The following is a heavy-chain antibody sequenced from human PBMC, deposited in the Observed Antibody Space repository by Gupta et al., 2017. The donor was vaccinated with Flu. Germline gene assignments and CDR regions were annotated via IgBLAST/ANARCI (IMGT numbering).Heavy chain of an antibody. V-gene: IGHV4-59*01. D-gene: IGHD3-9*01. CDR3: ARSGGLAKQLRYFDWDYYGMDV. CDR2: ISYSGST. J-gene: IGHJ6*02. Sequence: EWIGYISYSGSTKDNPSLKSRFTISLDTSKNQLSLELRSATAADTAVYYCARSGGLAKQLRYFDWDYYGMDVWGQGTTVTVSS.